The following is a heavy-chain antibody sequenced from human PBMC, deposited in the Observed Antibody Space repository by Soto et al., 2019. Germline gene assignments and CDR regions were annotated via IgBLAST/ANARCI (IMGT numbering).Heavy chain of an antibody. CDR2: IYYSGST. CDR3: ARDLMPTVTARQAIADYGMDV. J-gene: IGHJ6*02. Sequence: QVQLQESGPGLVKPSQTLSLTCTVSGGSISSGGYYWSWIRQHPGKGLEWIGYIYYSGSTYYNPSLKSRVTTSVDSSKNQFSLTLSSVTAADTAVYYCARDLMPTVTARQAIADYGMDVWGQGTTVTVSS. V-gene: IGHV4-31*03. CDR1: GGSISSGGYY. D-gene: IGHD4-4*01.